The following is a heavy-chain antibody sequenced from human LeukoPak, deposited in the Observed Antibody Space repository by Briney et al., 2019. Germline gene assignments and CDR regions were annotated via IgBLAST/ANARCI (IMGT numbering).Heavy chain of an antibody. D-gene: IGHD1-26*01. CDR3: ARDPRVGVDY. CDR2: IYHSGTT. J-gene: IGHJ4*02. V-gene: IGHV4-38-2*02. CDR1: GYPISSGYF. Sequence: PSETLSLTCTVSGYPISSGYFWAWIRQSPGKGLEWIASIYHSGTTYYNPSLESRVTISVDISKNHFSLKVNSVTAADTAFYYCARDPRVGVDYWGQGMLVTVSS.